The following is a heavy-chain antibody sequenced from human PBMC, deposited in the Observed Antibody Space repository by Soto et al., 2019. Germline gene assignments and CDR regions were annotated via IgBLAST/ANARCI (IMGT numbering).Heavy chain of an antibody. CDR2: IIPILGIA. J-gene: IGHJ4*02. Sequence: QVQLVQSGAEVKKPGSSVKVSCKASGGTFSSYTISWVRQATGQGLEWMGRIIPILGIANYAQKFQGRVTITADKSTSTASMELSSLRSEDTAVYYCARPFSDSSGYLVNDGYWGQGTLVTVSS. D-gene: IGHD3-22*01. V-gene: IGHV1-69*02. CDR3: ARPFSDSSGYLVNDGY. CDR1: GGTFSSYT.